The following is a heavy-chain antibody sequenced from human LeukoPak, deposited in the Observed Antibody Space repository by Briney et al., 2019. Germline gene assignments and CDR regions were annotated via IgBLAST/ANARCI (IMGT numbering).Heavy chain of an antibody. D-gene: IGHD3-10*01. CDR1: GFTFSNYN. Sequence: RPGGSLRLSCVASGFTFSNYNMNWVRQAPGKGLEWVSYISSSSTTMYYSASVKGRFTVSRDNAKNSLYLQMNSLRAEDTAVYYCAKVLSDSYYGSGSWRYGMDVWGQGTTVTVSS. CDR2: ISSSSTTM. CDR3: AKVLSDSYYGSGSWRYGMDV. V-gene: IGHV3-48*04. J-gene: IGHJ6*02.